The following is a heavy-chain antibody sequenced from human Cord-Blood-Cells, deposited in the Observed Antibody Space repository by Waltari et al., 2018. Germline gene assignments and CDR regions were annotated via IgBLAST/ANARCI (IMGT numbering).Heavy chain of an antibody. J-gene: IGHJ3*02. V-gene: IGHV3-48*03. CDR2: ISSSGSTI. CDR1: GFTFSSYE. D-gene: IGHD1-1*01. Sequence: EVQLVESGGGLVQPGGSLRLSCAASGFTFSSYEMNWVRQAPGKGLEWVSYISSSGSTIYYADAVKGRFTISRDNAKNSLYLQMNSLRAEDTAVYYCARDRGWNDAFDIWGQGTMVTVSS. CDR3: ARDRGWNDAFDI.